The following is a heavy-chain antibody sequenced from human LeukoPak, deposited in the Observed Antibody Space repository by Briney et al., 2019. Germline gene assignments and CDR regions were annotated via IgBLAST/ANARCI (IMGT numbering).Heavy chain of an antibody. D-gene: IGHD1-26*01. CDR2: ISSSSSYI. CDR3: ARVKYSGSYHVAFDI. Sequence: GGSLRLSCAASGFTFSSYSMNWVRQAPGKGLEWVSSISSSSSYIYYADSVKGRFTISRDNAKNSLYLQMNSLRAEDTAVYYCARVKYSGSYHVAFDIWGQGTMVTVSS. V-gene: IGHV3-21*01. J-gene: IGHJ3*02. CDR1: GFTFSSYS.